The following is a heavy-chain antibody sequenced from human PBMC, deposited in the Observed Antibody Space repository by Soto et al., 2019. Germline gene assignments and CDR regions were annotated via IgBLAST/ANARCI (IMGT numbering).Heavy chain of an antibody. CDR2: VSTYNGNT. CDR3: ASRIVAGGAFEI. Sequence: QFQVVQSGAEVKKPGASVKVSCKPSGYTFTSYGVSWVRQAPGQGLEWMGWVSTYNGNTKYTQKLQGRVTMTIDTSTSTAYMKLRSLRSDDTVVYYCASRIVAGGAFEIWGQGTMVTVSS. V-gene: IGHV1-18*01. D-gene: IGHD6-19*01. CDR1: GYTFTSYG. J-gene: IGHJ3*02.